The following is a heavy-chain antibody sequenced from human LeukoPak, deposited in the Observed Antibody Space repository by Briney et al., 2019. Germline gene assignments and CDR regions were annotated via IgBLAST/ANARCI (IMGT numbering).Heavy chain of an antibody. CDR1: GFTFTAYA. D-gene: IGHD4-17*01. Sequence: PGGSLRLSCAASGFTFTAYAMSWFRQDPRAGLEWVSGITGSGGHTVYADSVKGRFTISRDNSRNTLFLQMNSLRVDDTAVYYCAMDPNGDYIGATSFDHWGRGTLVTVSS. CDR2: ITGSGGHT. CDR3: AMDPNGDYIGATSFDH. V-gene: IGHV3-23*01. J-gene: IGHJ5*02.